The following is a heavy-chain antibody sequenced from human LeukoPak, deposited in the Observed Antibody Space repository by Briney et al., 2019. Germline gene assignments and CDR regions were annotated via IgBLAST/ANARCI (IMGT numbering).Heavy chain of an antibody. Sequence: GGSLRLSCAASGFTFSDYYMSWIRQAPGKGLEWVSYISSSGSTIYYADSVKGLFTISRDNAKNSLYLQMNSLRAEDTAVYYCARDYSVWRFVYWGQGTLVTVSS. J-gene: IGHJ4*02. CDR3: ARDYSVWRFVY. CDR2: ISSSGSTI. V-gene: IGHV3-11*01. CDR1: GFTFSDYY. D-gene: IGHD6-19*01.